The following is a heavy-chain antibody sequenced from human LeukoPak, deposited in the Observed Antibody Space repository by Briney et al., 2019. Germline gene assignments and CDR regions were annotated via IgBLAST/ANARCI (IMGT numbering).Heavy chain of an antibody. V-gene: IGHV1-18*01. CDR1: GYTFTSYG. Sequence: ASVKVSCKASGYTFTSYGISWVRQAPGQGLEWMGWISAYNGNTNYAQKLQGRVTMTTDTSTSTAYMELRSLRSDDTAVYYCATRAAGIPTRPAYYYYYMDVWGTGTTVTVSS. D-gene: IGHD6-6*01. CDR2: ISAYNGNT. J-gene: IGHJ6*03. CDR3: ATRAAGIPTRPAYYYYYMDV.